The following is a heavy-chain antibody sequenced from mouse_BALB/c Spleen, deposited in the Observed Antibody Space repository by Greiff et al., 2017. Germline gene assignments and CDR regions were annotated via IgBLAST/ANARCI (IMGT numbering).Heavy chain of an antibody. CDR2: INPSNGGT. CDR3: TSSLLRLPYYAMDY. CDR1: GYTFTSYY. Sequence: VQLQESGAELVKPGASVKLSCKASGYTFTSYYMYWVKQRPGQGLEWIGEINPSNGGTNFNEKFKSKATLTVDKSSSTAYMQLSSLTSEDSAVYYCTSSLLRLPYYAMDYWGQGTSVTVSS. D-gene: IGHD1-2*01. V-gene: IGHV1S81*02. J-gene: IGHJ4*01.